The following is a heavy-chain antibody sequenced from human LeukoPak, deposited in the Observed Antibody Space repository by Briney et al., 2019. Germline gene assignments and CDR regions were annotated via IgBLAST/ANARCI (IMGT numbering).Heavy chain of an antibody. Sequence: PGGSLRLSCAASGFTFSSYGMHWVRQAPGKGLEYVSAISSNGGSTYYANSVKGRFTISRDNSKNTLDLQMGSLRAEDMAVYYCARSGANSGYSSNIYYYMDVWGKGTTVTVSS. CDR3: ARSGANSGYSSNIYYYMDV. CDR1: GFTFSSYG. D-gene: IGHD3-22*01. J-gene: IGHJ6*03. V-gene: IGHV3-64*01. CDR2: ISSNGGST.